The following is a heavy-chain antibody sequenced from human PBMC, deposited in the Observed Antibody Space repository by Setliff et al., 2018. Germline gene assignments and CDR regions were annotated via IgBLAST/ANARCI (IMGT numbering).Heavy chain of an antibody. V-gene: IGHV1-2*02. CDR1: GYSFSDYG. D-gene: IGHD3-16*01. Sequence: ASVKVSCKASGYSFSDYGISWVRQAPGQGLEWMGWINPNSGVANYARRFEGRVTMTSDTSISTVYMELTGLRYDDTAIYYCARDPLGLEDITLFDYWGQGTLVTVSS. J-gene: IGHJ4*02. CDR2: INPNSGVA. CDR3: ARDPLGLEDITLFDY.